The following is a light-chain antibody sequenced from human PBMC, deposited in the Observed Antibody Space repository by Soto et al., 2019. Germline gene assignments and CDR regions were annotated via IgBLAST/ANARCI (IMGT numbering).Light chain of an antibody. J-gene: IGKJ1*01. CDR1: QSVSSSY. Sequence: EIVLTQSPGTLSLSPGERATLSCRASQSVSSSYFAWYQQKPGQAPRLLIYGASSRATGIPDRFSGSGSGTDCTLTISRLEPEDFGVYYCQQYGSSPWTFGQGTKVEIK. CDR2: GAS. CDR3: QQYGSSPWT. V-gene: IGKV3-20*01.